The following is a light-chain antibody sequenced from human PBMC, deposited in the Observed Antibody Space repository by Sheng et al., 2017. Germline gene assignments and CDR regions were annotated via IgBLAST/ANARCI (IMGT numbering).Light chain of an antibody. Sequence: QTVVTQEPSFSVSPGGTVTLTCGLSSGSVSTSYYPSWYQQTPGQAPRTLIYNTDSRSSGVPDRFSGSILGNKAALTITGAQADDESAYYCVLYVGSGIWVFGRRDQADRP. J-gene: IGLJ3*02. CDR2: NTD. CDR3: VLYVGSGIWV. CDR1: SGSVSTSYY. V-gene: IGLV8-61*01.